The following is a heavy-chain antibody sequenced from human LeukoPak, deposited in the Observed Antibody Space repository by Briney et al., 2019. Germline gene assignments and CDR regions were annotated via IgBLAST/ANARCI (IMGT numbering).Heavy chain of an antibody. CDR1: GGSFSGYY. CDR3: ARHGGIAARRYYFDY. J-gene: IGHJ4*02. D-gene: IGHD6-6*01. V-gene: IGHV4-34*01. Sequence: SETLSLTCAVYGGSFSGYYWSWIRQPPGKGLEWIGEINHSGSTNYNPSLKSRVTISVDTSKNQFSLKLSSVTAADTAVYYCARHGGIAARRYYFDYWGQGTLVTVSS. CDR2: INHSGST.